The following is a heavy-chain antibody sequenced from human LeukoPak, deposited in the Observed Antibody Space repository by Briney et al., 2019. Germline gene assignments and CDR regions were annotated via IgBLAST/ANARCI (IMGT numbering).Heavy chain of an antibody. CDR3: AKDRDLDIVATFDP. J-gene: IGHJ5*02. V-gene: IGHV3-53*01. D-gene: IGHD5-12*01. Sequence: GGSLRLSCAASGFIVSGDFMSWVRQAPGKGLEWVSVIYSDGSTYYADSVKGRFTISRDNSKNTLYLQMNSLRAEDTAVYYCAKDRDLDIVATFDPWGQGTLVTVSS. CDR2: IYSDGST. CDR1: GFIVSGDF.